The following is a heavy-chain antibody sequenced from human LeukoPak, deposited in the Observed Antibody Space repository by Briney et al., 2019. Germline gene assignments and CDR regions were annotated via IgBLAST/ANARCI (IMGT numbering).Heavy chain of an antibody. V-gene: IGHV4-4*07. CDR1: GGSISSYY. D-gene: IGHD1-26*01. J-gene: IGHJ3*02. CDR3: ARVPTEGGSYRGGAFDI. Sequence: SETLSLTCTVSGGSISSYYWSWIRQPAGKGLEWIGRIYTSGSTNYNPSLKSRVTMSVDTSKNQFSLKLSSVTAADTAVYYCARVPTEGGSYRGGAFDIWGQGTMVTVSS. CDR2: IYTSGST.